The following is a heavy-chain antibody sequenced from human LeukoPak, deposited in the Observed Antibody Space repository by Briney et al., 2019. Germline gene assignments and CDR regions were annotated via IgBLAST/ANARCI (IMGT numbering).Heavy chain of an antibody. Sequence: PGGSLRLSCAASGFTFSSYSMNWVRQAPGKGLEWVSSISSSSSYIYYADSVKGRFTISRDNAKNSLYLQMNSLRAEDTAVYYCARGLPTGGKGDYWGQGTLVTVSS. CDR2: ISSSSSYI. D-gene: IGHD4-23*01. J-gene: IGHJ4*02. V-gene: IGHV3-21*01. CDR1: GFTFSSYS. CDR3: ARGLPTGGKGDY.